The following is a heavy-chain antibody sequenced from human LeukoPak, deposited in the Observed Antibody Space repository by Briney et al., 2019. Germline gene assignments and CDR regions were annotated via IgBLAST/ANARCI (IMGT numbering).Heavy chain of an antibody. D-gene: IGHD3-9*01. CDR3: ARDRTHYDILTGYHGTPDY. CDR1: GFTFSSYS. J-gene: IGHJ4*02. V-gene: IGHV3-21*01. CDR2: ISNSSSYI. Sequence: GGSLRLSCAASGFTFSSYSMNWVRQAPGKGLEWVSSISNSSSYIYYADSVKGRFTISRDNAKNSLYLQMNSLRAEDTAVYYCARDRTHYDILTGYHGTPDYWGQGTLVTVSS.